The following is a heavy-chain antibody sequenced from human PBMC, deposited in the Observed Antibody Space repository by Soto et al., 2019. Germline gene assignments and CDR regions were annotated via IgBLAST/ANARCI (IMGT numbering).Heavy chain of an antibody. D-gene: IGHD2-2*01. CDR3: ARTESTPYFLFDY. J-gene: IGHJ4*02. CDR1: GYTFTGYY. V-gene: IGHV1-2*02. Sequence: ASVKVSCKASGYTFTGYYMHWVRQAPGQGLEWMGWINPNSGGTNYAQKFQGRVTMSRDTSISTAYMELSRLRSDDTAVYYCARTESTPYFLFDYWGQGTLVTVSS. CDR2: INPNSGGT.